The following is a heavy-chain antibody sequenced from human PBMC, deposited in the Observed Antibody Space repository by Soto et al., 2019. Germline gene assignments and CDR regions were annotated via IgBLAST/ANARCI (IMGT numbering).Heavy chain of an antibody. CDR1: GDSINIGGYY. J-gene: IGHJ4*01. CDR3: ARSFHSTSWIFDY. Sequence: QVQLQESGPGLVKPSQPLSLTCTVSGDSINIGGYYWSWIRQHPGKGLEWIGYIFYSGNTYYNPSLKSRIAMSVDTSRNQFSLRLSSVTAADIAVYYCARSFHSTSWIFDYWSQGTLVTVSS. CDR2: IFYSGNT. D-gene: IGHD2-2*01. V-gene: IGHV4-31*03.